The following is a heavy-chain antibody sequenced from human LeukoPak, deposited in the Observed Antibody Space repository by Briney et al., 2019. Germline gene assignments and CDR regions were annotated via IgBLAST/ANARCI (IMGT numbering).Heavy chain of an antibody. CDR3: ARTKYYYDSSGYHRNFDY. D-gene: IGHD3-22*01. CDR1: GGSINSYY. Sequence: PSETLSLTCTVSGGSINSYYWSWFRQPPGKGLEGIGYISYSGSTNCNPSLKSRVTISVDTSKNQFSLKLSSVTAADTAVYYCARTKYYYDSSGYHRNFDYWGQGTLVTVSS. J-gene: IGHJ4*02. CDR2: ISYSGST. V-gene: IGHV4-59*08.